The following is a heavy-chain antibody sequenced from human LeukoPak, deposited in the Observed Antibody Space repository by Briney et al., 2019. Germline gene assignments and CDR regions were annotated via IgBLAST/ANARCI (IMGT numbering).Heavy chain of an antibody. J-gene: IGHJ4*02. Sequence: ASVKVSCKASAYTYTSYDINWVRQATGQGREGMGWMNPNSGNRGYAQKFQGRVTKTSNTSISTAYMELSSLRSEDTAVYYCARASTSWYTGDRYYFDYWGQGTLVTVSS. D-gene: IGHD6-13*01. V-gene: IGHV1-8*01. CDR2: MNPNSGNR. CDR1: AYTYTSYD. CDR3: ARASTSWYTGDRYYFDY.